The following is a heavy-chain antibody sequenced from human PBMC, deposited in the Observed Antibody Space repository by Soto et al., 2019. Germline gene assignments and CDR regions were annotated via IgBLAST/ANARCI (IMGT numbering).Heavy chain of an antibody. V-gene: IGHV4-39*01. J-gene: IGHJ4*02. CDR2: IKYSGTT. D-gene: IGHD4-17*01. CDR1: GGSISSSRCH. CDR3: ARQGTTVVLYYFDY. Sequence: PSETLSLTCTVSGGSISSSRCHWGWIRQPPGKGLEWIASIKYSGTTFYNPSLKSRVTLSVDTSKNQFALKLSSVTAADTAVYYCARQGTTVVLYYFDYWGQGTLVTVSS.